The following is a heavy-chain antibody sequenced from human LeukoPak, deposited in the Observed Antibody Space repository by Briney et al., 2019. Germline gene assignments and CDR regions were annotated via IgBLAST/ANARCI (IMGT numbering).Heavy chain of an antibody. D-gene: IGHD3-10*01. J-gene: IGHJ4*02. CDR1: GFTFSSYA. Sequence: PGGSLRLSCAASGFTFSSYAMHWVRQAPGKGLEWVAVISYDGSNKYYADSVKGRFTISRDNSKNTLYLQMNSLRAEDTAVYYCARALRGVLSDYWGQGTLVTVSS. V-gene: IGHV3-30*04. CDR2: ISYDGSNK. CDR3: ARALRGVLSDY.